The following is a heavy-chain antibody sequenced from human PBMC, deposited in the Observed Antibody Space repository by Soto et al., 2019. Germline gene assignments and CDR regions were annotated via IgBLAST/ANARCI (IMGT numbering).Heavy chain of an antibody. CDR2: INAGNGNT. V-gene: IGHV1-3*01. Sequence: ASVKVSCKASGYTFTSFYMHWVRQAPGQRPEWMGLINAGNGNTKYSQKFQGRVTITRDTSASTSYMELTSLRSEDTAVYYCTRGQLSNWLDPWGQGTMGTAPQ. J-gene: IGHJ5*02. D-gene: IGHD1-1*01. CDR3: TRGQLSNWLDP. CDR1: GYTFTSFY.